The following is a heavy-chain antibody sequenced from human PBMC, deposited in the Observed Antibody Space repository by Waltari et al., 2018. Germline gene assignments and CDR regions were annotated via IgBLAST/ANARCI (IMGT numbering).Heavy chain of an antibody. Sequence: QLQLQESGPGLVKPSETLSLTCTVSGGSISSSSYYWGWIRQPPGKGLEWIGSIYYSGSTYYNPSLKSRVTISVDTSKNQFSLKLSSVTAADTAVYYCARDLPPHEGYDSSGSWGQGTLVTVSS. CDR3: ARDLPPHEGYDSSGS. CDR2: IYYSGST. V-gene: IGHV4-39*07. CDR1: GGSISSSSYY. D-gene: IGHD3-22*01. J-gene: IGHJ5*02.